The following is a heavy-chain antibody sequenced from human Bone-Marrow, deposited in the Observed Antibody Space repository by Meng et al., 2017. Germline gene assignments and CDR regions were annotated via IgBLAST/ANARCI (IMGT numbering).Heavy chain of an antibody. CDR3: ARGGYSYGYDNENDY. J-gene: IGHJ4*02. Sequence: SETLSLTCAVYGGSFSGYYWSWIRQPPGKGLEWIGEINHSGSTNYNPSLKSRVTISVDTSKNQFSLKLSSVTAADTAVCYCARGGYSYGYDNENDYWGQGTLVTVSS. D-gene: IGHD5-18*01. CDR2: INHSGST. CDR1: GGSFSGYY. V-gene: IGHV4-34*01.